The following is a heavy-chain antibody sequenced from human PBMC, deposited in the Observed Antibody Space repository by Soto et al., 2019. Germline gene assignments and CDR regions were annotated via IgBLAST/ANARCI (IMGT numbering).Heavy chain of an antibody. CDR1: GYSFTSYW. CDR3: ARFSYYYDSSGYFYDYYGMDV. D-gene: IGHD3-22*01. V-gene: IGHV5-10-1*01. Sequence: GESLKISCKGSGYSFTSYWISWVRQMPGKGLEWMGRIDPSDSYTNYSPSFQGRVTISADKSISTAYLQWSSLKASDTAMYYCARFSYYYDSSGYFYDYYGMDVWGQGTTVTVSS. CDR2: IDPSDSYT. J-gene: IGHJ6*02.